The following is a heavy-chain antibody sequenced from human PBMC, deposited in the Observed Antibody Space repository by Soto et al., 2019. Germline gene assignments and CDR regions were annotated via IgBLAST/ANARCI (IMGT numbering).Heavy chain of an antibody. Sequence: QVHLVESGGGVVQPGMSLRLSCAASGFTFSSYGMLWVRQSPGKGLEWVALISYDERNKDYADSVKGRFTISRDNSKNTLYLQMNSLRAEDTAVYYCTMGAVSGWYKGRYFDYWGQGTLVTVSS. D-gene: IGHD6-19*01. CDR1: GFTFSSYG. J-gene: IGHJ4*02. V-gene: IGHV3-30*03. CDR2: ISYDERNK. CDR3: TMGAVSGWYKGRYFDY.